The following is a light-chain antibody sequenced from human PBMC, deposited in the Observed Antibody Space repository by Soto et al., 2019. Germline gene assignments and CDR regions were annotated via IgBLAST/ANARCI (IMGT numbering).Light chain of an antibody. Sequence: QSVLTQPASVSGSPGQSTTISCTGTSSDVGTYNYVSWYQQHPGKAPKVMIYEVTYRPSGVSNRFSGSKSGTTASLTISGLQAEDEAEYYCSSYTGSSTLYVFGTGTKVTVL. V-gene: IGLV2-14*01. CDR3: SSYTGSSTLYV. CDR2: EVT. CDR1: SSDVGTYNY. J-gene: IGLJ1*01.